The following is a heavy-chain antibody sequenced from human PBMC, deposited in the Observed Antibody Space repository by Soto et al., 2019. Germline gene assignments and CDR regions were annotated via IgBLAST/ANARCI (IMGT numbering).Heavy chain of an antibody. D-gene: IGHD3-9*01. CDR1: GFTFSSYG. CDR2: IWYDGSNK. J-gene: IGHJ4*02. V-gene: IGHV3-33*01. Sequence: GGSLRLSCAASGFTFSSYGMHWVRQAPGKGLEWVAVIWYDGSNKYYADSVKGRFTISRDNSKNTLYLQMNSLRAEDTAVYYCARDLGDILTGLLGLFDYWGQGTLVTVSS. CDR3: ARDLGDILTGLLGLFDY.